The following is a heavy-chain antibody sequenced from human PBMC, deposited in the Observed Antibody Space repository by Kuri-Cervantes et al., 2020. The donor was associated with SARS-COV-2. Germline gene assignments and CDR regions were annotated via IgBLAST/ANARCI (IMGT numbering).Heavy chain of an antibody. CDR1: GFTFSSYA. Sequence: GESLKISCAASGFTFSSYAMSWVRQAPGKGLEWVAVISYDGSNKYYADSVKGRFTISRDNSKNTLYLQMNSLRAEDTAVYYCARDLRLGKSLDYWGQGTLVTVSS. CDR3: ARDLRLGKSLDY. V-gene: IGHV3-30-3*01. J-gene: IGHJ4*02. CDR2: ISYDGSNK. D-gene: IGHD3-16*01.